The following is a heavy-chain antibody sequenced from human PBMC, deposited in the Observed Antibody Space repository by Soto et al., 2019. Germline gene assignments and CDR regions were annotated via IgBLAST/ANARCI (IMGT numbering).Heavy chain of an antibody. J-gene: IGHJ6*02. CDR2: ISSDSTYI. D-gene: IGHD4-4*01. Sequence: PGGSLRLSCTVSGFTFSHYSMSWVRQAPGEGLEWVSSISSDSTYIFYADSVKGRFTISRDDAKNSLYLQMNSLRVDDTAVYYCAKGHSDSFGNYDYFGMDVWGQGTTVTVSS. V-gene: IGHV3-21*01. CDR3: AKGHSDSFGNYDYFGMDV. CDR1: GFTFSHYS.